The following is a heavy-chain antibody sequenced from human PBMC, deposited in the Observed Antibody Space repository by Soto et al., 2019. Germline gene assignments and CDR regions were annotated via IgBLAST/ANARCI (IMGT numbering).Heavy chain of an antibody. V-gene: IGHV4-4*02. CDR1: GVSITNTNW. J-gene: IGHJ5*02. Sequence: SETLSLTCAISGVSITNTNWWTWVRQPPGKGLEWIGEIFHSGSTNYNPSLKNRVTMSVDKSRNELSLKVTSVTAADTATYYCARVAQGKCSGSRCYRWFDPWGQGTLVTVSS. CDR3: ARVAQGKCSGSRCYRWFDP. CDR2: IFHSGST. D-gene: IGHD2-2*01.